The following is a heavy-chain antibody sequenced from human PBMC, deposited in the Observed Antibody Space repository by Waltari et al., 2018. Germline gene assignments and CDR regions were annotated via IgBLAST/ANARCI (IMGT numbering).Heavy chain of an antibody. Sequence: QVQLVQSGAAVKKAGSSVKVSCMASGVTFRRNPVSWVRQAPGQGLELMVGIIPVFGTAKYAQKFQGRVTITADRSTSTAYMEMTSLRSDDTAVYYCASCFSTSCLISYYFYMDVWGQGTTVTVSS. V-gene: IGHV1-69*14. CDR2: IIPVFGTA. CDR1: GVTFRRNP. CDR3: ASCFSTSCLISYYFYMDV. D-gene: IGHD3-3*01. J-gene: IGHJ6*02.